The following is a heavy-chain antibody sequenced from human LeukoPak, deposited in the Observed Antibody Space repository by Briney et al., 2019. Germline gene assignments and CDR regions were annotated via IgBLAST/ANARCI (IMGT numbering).Heavy chain of an antibody. CDR1: GFTFSSYA. V-gene: IGHV3-30-3*01. J-gene: IGHJ4*02. D-gene: IGHD4-17*01. CDR3: ARAHGDVPLDY. CDR2: ISYDGSNK. Sequence: PGRSLRLSCAASGFTFSSYAMHWVRQAPGKGLEWVAVISYDGSNKYYADSVKGRFTISRDNSKNTLYLQMNSLRAEDTAVYYCARAHGDVPLDYWGQGTLVTVSS.